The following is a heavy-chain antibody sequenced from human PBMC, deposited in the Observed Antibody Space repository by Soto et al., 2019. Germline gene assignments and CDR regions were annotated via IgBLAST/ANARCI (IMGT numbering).Heavy chain of an antibody. CDR3: AKGTTVIPYYYYGMDV. D-gene: IGHD4-4*01. J-gene: IGHJ6*02. V-gene: IGHV3-23*01. Sequence: EVQLLESGGGLVQPGGSLRLSCAASGFTFSSYAMSWVRQAPGKWLEWVSAISGSGGSTYYADSVKGRFTISRDNSKNTLYLQRNSLRAEDTAVYYCAKGTTVIPYYYYGMDVWGQGTTVTVSS. CDR2: ISGSGGST. CDR1: GFTFSSYA.